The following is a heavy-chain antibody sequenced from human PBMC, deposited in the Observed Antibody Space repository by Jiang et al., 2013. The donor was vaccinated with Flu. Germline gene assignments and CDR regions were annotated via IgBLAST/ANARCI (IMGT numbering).Heavy chain of an antibody. V-gene: IGHV3-66*01. J-gene: IGHJ6*02. D-gene: IGHD5-24*01. Sequence: GLVQPGGSLRLSCAASGFTVSSNYMSWVRQAPGKGLEWVSVIYSGGSTYYADSVKGRFTISRDNSKNTLYLQMNSLRAEDTAVYYCARSPTRRDGYFYGMDVWGQGTTVTVSS. CDR3: ARSPTRRDGYFYGMDV. CDR2: IYSGGST. CDR1: GFTVSSNY.